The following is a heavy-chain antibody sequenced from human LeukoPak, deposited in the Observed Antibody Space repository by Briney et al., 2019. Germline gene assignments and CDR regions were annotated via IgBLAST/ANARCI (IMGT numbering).Heavy chain of an antibody. CDR3: ARGGDCSGGSCYAY. D-gene: IGHD2-15*01. J-gene: IGHJ4*02. Sequence: SGTLSLTCAVYGGSFSGYYWGWIRQPPGKGLEWIGEINHSGSTNYNPSLKSRVTISVDTSKNQFSLKLSSVTAADTAVYYCARGGDCSGGSCYAYWGQGTLVTVSS. CDR1: GGSFSGYY. V-gene: IGHV4-34*01. CDR2: INHSGST.